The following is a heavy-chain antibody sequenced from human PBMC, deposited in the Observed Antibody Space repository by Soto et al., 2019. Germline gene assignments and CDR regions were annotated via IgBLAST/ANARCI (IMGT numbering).Heavy chain of an antibody. CDR1: GGSVSSDSYY. V-gene: IGHV4-61*01. Sequence: ETLSLTCTVSGGSVSSDSYYWSWIRQPPGKGLEWIGYMYYSGSTNYNPSLKSRVTISVDTSKNQFSLKLSSVTAADTAVYYCARDHRYCSTTSCHPYGMDVWGQGTTVTVSS. CDR3: ARDHRYCSTTSCHPYGMDV. D-gene: IGHD2-2*01. J-gene: IGHJ6*02. CDR2: MYYSGST.